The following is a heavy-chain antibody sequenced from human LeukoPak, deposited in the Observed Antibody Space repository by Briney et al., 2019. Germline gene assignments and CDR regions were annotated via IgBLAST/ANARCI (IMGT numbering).Heavy chain of an antibody. V-gene: IGHV4-38-2*02. D-gene: IGHD2-8*01. CDR1: GYSISSGYF. CDR3: ARQAFNGERVRYFDY. J-gene: IGHJ4*02. CDR2: IHNSGGA. Sequence: SETLSLTCTVSGYSISSGYFWGWIRQPPGMGLEWIGSIHNSGGAYYNPSLKSRVTMSADTSKNQFSLRLTSVTAADTALYYCARQAFNGERVRYFDYWGQGTLVTVSS.